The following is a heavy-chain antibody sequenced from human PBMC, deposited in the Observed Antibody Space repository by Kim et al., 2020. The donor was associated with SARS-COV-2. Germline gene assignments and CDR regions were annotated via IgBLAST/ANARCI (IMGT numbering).Heavy chain of an antibody. CDR2: IYYSGST. CDR3: ARRRYCSGGSCYLHYYYYYGMDV. D-gene: IGHD2-15*01. V-gene: IGHV4-39*01. Sequence: SETLSLTCTVSGGSISSSSYYWGWIRQPPGKGLEWIGSIYYSGSTYYNPSLKSRVTISVDTSKNQFSLKLSSVTAADTAVYYCARRRYCSGGSCYLHYYYYYGMDVWGQGTTVTVSS. J-gene: IGHJ6*02. CDR1: GGSISSSSYY.